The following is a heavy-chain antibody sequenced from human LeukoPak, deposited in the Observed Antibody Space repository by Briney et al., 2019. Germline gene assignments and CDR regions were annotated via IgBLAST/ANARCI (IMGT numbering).Heavy chain of an antibody. J-gene: IGHJ5*02. Sequence: SETLSLTCAVYGGSFSGYYWSWIRQPPGKGLEWIGEINHSGSTNYNPSLKSRVTISVDTSKNQFSLKLSSVTAADTAVYYCARVGHYYDSSGYYVNWFDPWGQGTLVTVSS. V-gene: IGHV4-34*01. CDR2: INHSGST. D-gene: IGHD3-22*01. CDR3: ARVGHYYDSSGYYVNWFDP. CDR1: GGSFSGYY.